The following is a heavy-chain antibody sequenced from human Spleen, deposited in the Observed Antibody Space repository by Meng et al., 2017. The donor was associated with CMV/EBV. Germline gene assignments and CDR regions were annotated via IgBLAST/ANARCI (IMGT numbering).Heavy chain of an antibody. J-gene: IGHJ6*02. CDR1: EFMFSDYW. CDR2: INTNGSDT. CDR3: VRRPMPKQLPVGKGNVLYYGMDV. V-gene: IGHV3-74*01. D-gene: IGHD2-2*01. Sequence: GESLKISFAASEFMFSDYWMHWVRQAPGKGLVWVSGINTNGSDTTYADSVKGRFTISRDDAKNSVFLQMNSLRAEDTAVYYCVRRPMPKQLPVGKGNVLYYGMDVWGQGTTVTVSS.